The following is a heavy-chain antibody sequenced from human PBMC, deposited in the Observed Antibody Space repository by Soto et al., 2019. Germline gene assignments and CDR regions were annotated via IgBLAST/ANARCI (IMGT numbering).Heavy chain of an antibody. J-gene: IGHJ4*02. CDR1: GFTFSSYA. D-gene: IGHD6-6*01. CDR2: ISYDGSNK. Sequence: PGGSLRLSCAASGFTFSSYAMHWVRQAPGKGLEWVAVISYDGSNKYYADSVKGRFTISRDNSKNTLYLQMNSLRAEDTAVYYCAKQQLAAGALDYWGQGTLVTVSS. CDR3: AKQQLAAGALDY. V-gene: IGHV3-30-3*02.